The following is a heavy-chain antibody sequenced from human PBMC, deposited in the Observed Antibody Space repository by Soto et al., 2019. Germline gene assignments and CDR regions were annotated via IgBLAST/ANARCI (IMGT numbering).Heavy chain of an antibody. CDR3: AREGYASGSGDYGMDV. CDR1: GFTFSSYW. Sequence: GGSLRLSCAASGFTFSSYWMSWVRQAPGKGLEWVANIKKDGGEKYYVDSVKGRFTISRDNAKNSVHLQMNSLRVEDTAVYYCAREGYASGSGDYGMDVWGQGTTVTVSS. V-gene: IGHV3-7*01. D-gene: IGHD3-10*01. J-gene: IGHJ6*02. CDR2: IKKDGGEK.